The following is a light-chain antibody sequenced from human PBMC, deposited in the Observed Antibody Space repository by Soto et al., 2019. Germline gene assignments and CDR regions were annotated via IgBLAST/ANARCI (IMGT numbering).Light chain of an antibody. V-gene: IGKV3-11*01. J-gene: IGKJ4*01. Sequence: EIVMTQSPATLSLSPGERATLSCRASQSVSSYLAWYQQKPGQAPRLLIYDASNRATGIPARFSGSGSGTDFTLTISCLEPEDFSVYYCQQRSNWPPLTFGGGTKLEIK. CDR1: QSVSSY. CDR3: QQRSNWPPLT. CDR2: DAS.